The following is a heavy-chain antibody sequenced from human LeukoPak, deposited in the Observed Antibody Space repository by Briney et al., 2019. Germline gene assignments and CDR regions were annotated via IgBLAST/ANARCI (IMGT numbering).Heavy chain of an antibody. V-gene: IGHV3-15*01. Sequence: GGSLRLSCAASGFTFSNAWMSWVRQAPGKGLEWVGRIKSKTDGGTTDYAAPVKGRFTISRDNSKNTLYLQMNSLRAEDTAVYYCARADYGGNQNYYYYYMDVWGKGTTVTVSS. CDR2: IKSKTDGGTT. D-gene: IGHD4-23*01. CDR3: ARADYGGNQNYYYYYMDV. CDR1: GFTFSNAW. J-gene: IGHJ6*03.